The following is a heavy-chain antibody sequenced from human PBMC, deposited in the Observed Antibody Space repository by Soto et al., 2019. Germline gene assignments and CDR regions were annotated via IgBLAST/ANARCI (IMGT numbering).Heavy chain of an antibody. V-gene: IGHV3-7*03. Sequence: PRGSLRPSCAASGFAFIGYWITFFRQAPGKWLEWVASINQDGTLKYYVDSVKGRFTISRDSAKNSMFLQMTSLRAEDTAVYYCARWESSDWYLGIWGQGTLVTVSS. CDR3: ARWESSDWYLGI. CDR1: GFAFIGYW. D-gene: IGHD6-19*01. J-gene: IGHJ1*01. CDR2: INQDGTLK.